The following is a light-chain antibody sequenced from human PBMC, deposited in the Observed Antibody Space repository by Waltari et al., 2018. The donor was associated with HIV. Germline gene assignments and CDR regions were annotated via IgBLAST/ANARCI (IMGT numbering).Light chain of an antibody. J-gene: IGLJ2*01. CDR3: AAWDDSLSGRV. Sequence: QSVLTQPPSASGTPGQRVTISCSGSSSNIGSNSVNWYQQLPVTAPKLLIYNNNERPSGVPDQFSGSRSGTSASLAISGLQSEDEADYYCAAWDDSLSGRVFGGGTKLTVL. CDR1: SSNIGSNS. V-gene: IGLV1-44*01. CDR2: NNN.